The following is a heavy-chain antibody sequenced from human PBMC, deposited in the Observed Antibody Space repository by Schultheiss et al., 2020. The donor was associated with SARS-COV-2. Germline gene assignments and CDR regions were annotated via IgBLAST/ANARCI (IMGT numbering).Heavy chain of an antibody. J-gene: IGHJ3*02. V-gene: IGHV3-48*03. Sequence: GGSLRLSCAASGFTFSIYEMNWVRQAPGKGLVWVSYIDSSGSTIYYADSVKGRFTISRDNAKKSLYLQMNSLRAEDTAVYYCAGAPWRVDALDIWGQGTMVTVSS. CDR3: AGAPWRVDALDI. D-gene: IGHD6-19*01. CDR1: GFTFSIYE. CDR2: IDSSGSTI.